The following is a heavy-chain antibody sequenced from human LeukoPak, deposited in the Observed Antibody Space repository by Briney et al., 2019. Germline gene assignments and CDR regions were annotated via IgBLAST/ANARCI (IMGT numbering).Heavy chain of an antibody. D-gene: IGHD5-24*01. V-gene: IGHV1-2*02. J-gene: IGHJ4*02. Sequence: ASVKVSCKASGYTFTSYGISWVRQAPGQGLEWMGWINPNSGGTNYAQKFQGRVTMTRDTSISTAYMELSRLRSDDTAVYYCARLATTSLFDYWGQGTLVTVSS. CDR3: ARLATTSLFDY. CDR2: INPNSGGT. CDR1: GYTFTSYG.